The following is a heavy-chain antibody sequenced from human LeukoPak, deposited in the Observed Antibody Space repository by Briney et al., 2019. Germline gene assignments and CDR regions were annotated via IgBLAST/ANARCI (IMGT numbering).Heavy chain of an antibody. CDR3: ARNYGPTDH. D-gene: IGHD1-7*01. V-gene: IGHV3-7*01. CDR2: IKQDGSEK. Sequence: GGSLRLSCVASGFTFSTYAMNWVRQAPGKGLEWVANIKQDGSEKYYVDSVKGRFTISRDNAKNSLYLQMNSLRAEDTAVYYCARNYGPTDHWGQGTLVTVSS. CDR1: GFTFSTYA. J-gene: IGHJ5*02.